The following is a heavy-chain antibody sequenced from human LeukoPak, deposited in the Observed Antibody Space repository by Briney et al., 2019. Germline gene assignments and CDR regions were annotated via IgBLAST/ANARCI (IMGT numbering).Heavy chain of an antibody. D-gene: IGHD3-3*01. J-gene: IGHJ4*02. CDR1: GGSITSYH. CDR3: VSGRWSGYYFDT. Sequence: PSETLSLICTVSGGSITSYHWSWIRQSPGKGLEWIGYINYSGTTNYNPSLKSRATMSVDTSKKQFSLRLISVTAADTAVYYCVSGRWSGYYFDTWGQGTRVTVSS. CDR2: INYSGTT. V-gene: IGHV4-59*01.